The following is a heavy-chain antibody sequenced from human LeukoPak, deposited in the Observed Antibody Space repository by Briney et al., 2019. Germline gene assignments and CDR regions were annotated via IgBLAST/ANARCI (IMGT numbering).Heavy chain of an antibody. Sequence: GGSLRLSCAASGFTFSSYAMSWVRQAPGKGRGWVSAISGSGGSTYYADSVKGRFTISRDNSKNTLYLQMNSLRAEDTAVYYCAKVPAAIYAEYFQHWGQGTLVTVSS. CDR3: AKVPAAIYAEYFQH. D-gene: IGHD2-2*02. CDR1: GFTFSSYA. V-gene: IGHV3-23*01. J-gene: IGHJ1*01. CDR2: ISGSGGST.